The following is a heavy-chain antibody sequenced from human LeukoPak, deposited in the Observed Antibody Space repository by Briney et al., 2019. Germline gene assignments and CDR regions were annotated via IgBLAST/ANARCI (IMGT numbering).Heavy chain of an antibody. CDR1: GYTFTGYY. CDR2: INPNSGGT. CDR3: ARDLQDTMVRGVIIRSEYYYGMDV. J-gene: IGHJ6*02. D-gene: IGHD3-10*01. Sequence: GASVKVSCKASGYTFTGYYMHWVRQAPGQRLEWMGWINPNSGGTNYAQKFQGWVTMTRDTSISTAYMELSRLRSDDTAVYYCARDLQDTMVRGVIIRSEYYYGMDVWGQGTTVTVSS. V-gene: IGHV1-2*04.